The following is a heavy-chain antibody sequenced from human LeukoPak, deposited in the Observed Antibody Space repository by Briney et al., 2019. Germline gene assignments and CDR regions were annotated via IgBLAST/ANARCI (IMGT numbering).Heavy chain of an antibody. J-gene: IGHJ3*02. D-gene: IGHD1-26*01. Sequence: PSETLSLTCTVYSESFSGYYWSWIRQPPGKGLEWIGYIYYTGSTNYNPSLKSRVTISVDTSKNQLSLKLRSVTAADTVVYYCARQDSGTYLNPLDIWGQGTVVTVSS. V-gene: IGHV4-59*08. CDR2: IYYTGST. CDR3: ARQDSGTYLNPLDI. CDR1: SESFSGYY.